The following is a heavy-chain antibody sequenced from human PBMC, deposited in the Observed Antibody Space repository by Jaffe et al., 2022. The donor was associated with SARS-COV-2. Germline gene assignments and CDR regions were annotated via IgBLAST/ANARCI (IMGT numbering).Heavy chain of an antibody. D-gene: IGHD2-15*01. V-gene: IGHV3-30-3*01. J-gene: IGHJ5*02. CDR2: ISYAGSNK. Sequence: QVQLVESGGGVVQPGRSLRLSCAASGFTFSNYAMHWVRQAPGKGLEWVAIISYAGSNKYSADSVKGRFTISRDNSKNTLYLQMNSLRPDDTAMYYCARDSRSVVAAINGIPAGWFDPWGQGTLVTVSS. CDR1: GFTFSNYA. CDR3: ARDSRSVVAAINGIPAGWFDP.